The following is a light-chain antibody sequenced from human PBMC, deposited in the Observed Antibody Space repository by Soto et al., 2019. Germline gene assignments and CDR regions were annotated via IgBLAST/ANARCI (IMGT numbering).Light chain of an antibody. J-gene: IGKJ3*01. V-gene: IGKV1-5*01. Sequence: DIPMTQSPSTLSASLGDRVTITCRASQSISSWLAWYQQKPGKAPKLLIYDASSLESGVPSRFSGSGSGTDFTLTISSLQPDDFATYYCQQYSSYLFTFGPGTKVDIK. CDR1: QSISSW. CDR3: QQYSSYLFT. CDR2: DAS.